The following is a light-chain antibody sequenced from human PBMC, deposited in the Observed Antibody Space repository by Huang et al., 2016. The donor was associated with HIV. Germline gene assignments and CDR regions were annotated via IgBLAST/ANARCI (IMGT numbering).Light chain of an antibody. Sequence: DIQMTQSPSSLSASVGDRVTITCQATQSIDTYLNWYQKKSGEAPKLLIYGASDLETGVQSRFSGSGAGTDFTLTISRLQPEDIATYYCQQYYDLPYTFGQGTKLETK. CDR1: QSIDTY. V-gene: IGKV1-33*01. CDR2: GAS. J-gene: IGKJ2*01. CDR3: QQYYDLPYT.